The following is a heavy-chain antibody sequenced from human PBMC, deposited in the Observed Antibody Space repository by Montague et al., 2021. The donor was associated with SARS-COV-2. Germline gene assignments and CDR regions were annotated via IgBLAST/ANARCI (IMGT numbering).Heavy chain of an antibody. D-gene: IGHD2-2*01. J-gene: IGHJ4*02. CDR3: ARHPLGYCSSTSCYVG. CDR2: NNDSGST. Sequence: SETLSLTCTVSGGSISSSSYYWGWIRQPTGKGLEWIGSNNDSGSTYYNPYLKSRVTISVDTTKNQLSLKLSSVTAADTAVYYCARHPLGYCSSTSCYVGWGQGTLVTVSS. CDR1: GGSISSSSYY. V-gene: IGHV4-39*01.